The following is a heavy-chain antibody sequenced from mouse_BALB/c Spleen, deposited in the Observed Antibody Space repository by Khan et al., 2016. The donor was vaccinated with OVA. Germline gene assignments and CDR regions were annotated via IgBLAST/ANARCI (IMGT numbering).Heavy chain of an antibody. CDR3: ARGSGNARCAY. CDR1: GYTFTDYA. J-gene: IGHJ3*01. V-gene: IGHV1S137*01. D-gene: IGHD1-3*01. CDR2: ISTYYGDA. Sequence: QVQLQQSGAELVRPGVSVKISCKGSGYTFTDYAMHWVKQSHAKSLEWIGVISTYYGDADYNQKFKGKATMTVDKSSSTAYMELARLTSEDSAIYSCARGSGNARCAYWGQGTLVTVSA.